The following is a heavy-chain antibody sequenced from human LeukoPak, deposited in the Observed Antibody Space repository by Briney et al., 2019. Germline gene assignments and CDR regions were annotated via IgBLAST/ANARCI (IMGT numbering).Heavy chain of an antibody. V-gene: IGHV4-31*03. Sequence: PSQTPSLTCTVSGGSISSGGYYWSWIRQHPGKGLEWIGYIYYSGSTYYNPSLKSRVTISVDTSKNQFSLKLSSVTAADTAVYYCARALRWYYDSSGYLYYFDYWGQGTPVTVSS. CDR2: IYYSGST. D-gene: IGHD3-22*01. CDR1: GGSISSGGYY. CDR3: ARALRWYYDSSGYLYYFDY. J-gene: IGHJ4*02.